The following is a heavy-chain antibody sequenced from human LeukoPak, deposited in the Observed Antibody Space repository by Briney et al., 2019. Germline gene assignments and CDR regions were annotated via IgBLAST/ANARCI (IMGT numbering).Heavy chain of an antibody. V-gene: IGHV3-7*01. CDR2: IKQDGSEK. J-gene: IGHJ2*01. CDR1: GFTFSSYW. CDR3: ARILLYHGLRYFDL. Sequence: GGSLRLSCAASGFTFSSYWMSWVRQAPGKGLEWVANIKQDGSEKYYVDSVKGRFTISRDNAKNSLYLQMNSLRAEDTAVYYCARILLYHGLRYFDLWGRGTLVTVSS. D-gene: IGHD2/OR15-2a*01.